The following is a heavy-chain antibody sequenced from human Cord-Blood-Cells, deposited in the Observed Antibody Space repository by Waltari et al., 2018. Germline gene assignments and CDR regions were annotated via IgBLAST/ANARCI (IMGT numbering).Heavy chain of an antibody. D-gene: IGHD2-15*01. V-gene: IGHV1-18*01. CDR2: ISAYNSNT. CDR1: GYTLTRYG. Sequence: VQLGQSRAEVKKPSASVKVSYTASGYTLTRYGISCVRQAPGTGLEWMGWISAYNSNTNYAQKRQGRVTMTTDTSTSTAYMELRSMRCDDTAVYYCERQPYCSGCSCYSDYWGQGTLVTVSS. CDR3: ERQPYCSGCSCYSDY. J-gene: IGHJ4*02.